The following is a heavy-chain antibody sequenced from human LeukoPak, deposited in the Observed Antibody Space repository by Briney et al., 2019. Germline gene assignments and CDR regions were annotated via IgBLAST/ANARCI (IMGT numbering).Heavy chain of an antibody. Sequence: RASVKVSCNASGYTFSTCDINWVRQATGQGLEWIGWMNPNSGNTDVAHKFQGRATMTRDTSINTAYMELSSLRSEEKAVFYCARVLGSISHWGQGTLVTVSS. J-gene: IGHJ4*02. D-gene: IGHD1-1*01. V-gene: IGHV1-8*01. CDR1: GYTFSTCD. CDR2: MNPNSGNT. CDR3: ARVLGSISH.